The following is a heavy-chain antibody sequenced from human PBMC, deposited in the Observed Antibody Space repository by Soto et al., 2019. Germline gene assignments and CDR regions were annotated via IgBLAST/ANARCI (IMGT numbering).Heavy chain of an antibody. J-gene: IGHJ4*02. CDR3: AHALGGGSSSYFDY. CDR2: IYWDDDK. Sequence: QITLKESGPTLVKPTQTLTLTCTFSGSSLSSSGVGVGWIRQPPGKALEWLALIYWDDDKRYSPCLKRRLTITKDASKNQVALTMAHMDPVDTATYYCAHALGGGSSSYFDYWGQGTLVTVSS. D-gene: IGHD3-16*01. CDR1: GSSLSSSGVG. V-gene: IGHV2-5*02.